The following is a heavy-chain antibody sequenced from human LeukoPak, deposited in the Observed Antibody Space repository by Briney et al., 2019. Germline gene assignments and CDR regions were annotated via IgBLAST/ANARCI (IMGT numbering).Heavy chain of an antibody. J-gene: IGHJ4*02. V-gene: IGHV1-2*02. CDR1: GYTFTGYY. D-gene: IGHD3-3*01. Sequence: ASVKVSCKASGYTFTGYYMHWVRQAPGQGLEWMGWINPNSGGTNYAQKFQGRVTMTTDTSTSTAYMELNRLRSDDTAVYYCASGFWSGYYTGAYWGQGTLVTVSS. CDR3: ASGFWSGYYTGAY. CDR2: INPNSGGT.